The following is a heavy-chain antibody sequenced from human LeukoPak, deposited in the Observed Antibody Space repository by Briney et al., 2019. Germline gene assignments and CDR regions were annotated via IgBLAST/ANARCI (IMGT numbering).Heavy chain of an antibody. Sequence: GASVKVSCKPSGYTFTGYYLHWVRQAPGQALEWMGWINPNIGATMYAEKFQGRVTMTRDTSISTAYMELSSLRSDDTALYYCARDRVGSGWPRPYYFEPWGQGTLVTVSS. CDR3: ARDRVGSGWPRPYYFEP. V-gene: IGHV1-2*02. D-gene: IGHD6-19*01. CDR1: GYTFTGYY. CDR2: INPNIGAT. J-gene: IGHJ4*02.